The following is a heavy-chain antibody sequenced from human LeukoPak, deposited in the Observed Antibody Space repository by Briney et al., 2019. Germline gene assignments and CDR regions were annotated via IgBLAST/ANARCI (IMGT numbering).Heavy chain of an antibody. V-gene: IGHV1-69*13. CDR2: IIPIFGTA. Sequence: ASVKVSCKASGGTFSSYAISWVRQAPGQGLEWMGGIIPIFGTANYAQKFQGRVTITADESTSTAYMELSSLRSEDTAVYHCATLPGVYSGYVAENFDYWGQGTLVTVSS. D-gene: IGHD5-12*01. CDR3: ATLPGVYSGYVAENFDY. J-gene: IGHJ4*02. CDR1: GGTFSSYA.